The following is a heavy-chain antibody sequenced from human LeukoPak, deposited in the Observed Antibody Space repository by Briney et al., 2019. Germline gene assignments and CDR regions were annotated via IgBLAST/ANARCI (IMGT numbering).Heavy chain of an antibody. Sequence: SETLSLTCTVSGGSISSNTYYWDWIRQPPGKGLECIGSIYYGGSTYYNPSLKSRVIISVDTSKNQFSLKLSSVTAADTAVYYCARAPAAAGTIDYWGQGTLVTVSS. CDR2: IYYGGST. CDR1: GGSISSNTYY. V-gene: IGHV4-39*01. J-gene: IGHJ4*02. CDR3: ARAPAAAGTIDY. D-gene: IGHD6-13*01.